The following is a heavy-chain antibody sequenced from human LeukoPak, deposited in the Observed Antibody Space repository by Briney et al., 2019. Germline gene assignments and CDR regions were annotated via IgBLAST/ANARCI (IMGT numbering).Heavy chain of an antibody. J-gene: IGHJ4*02. CDR3: AKTIVGATSYFDY. D-gene: IGHD1-26*01. V-gene: IGHV3-23*01. CDR1: GFTFSSYA. Sequence: GGSLRLSCAASGFTFSSYAMSWVRQAPGKGLEWVSAISGSGDSTYYADSVKGRFTISRDNSKNTLYLQMNSLRAEDTAVYYCAKTIVGATSYFDYWGQGTLVTVSS. CDR2: ISGSGDST.